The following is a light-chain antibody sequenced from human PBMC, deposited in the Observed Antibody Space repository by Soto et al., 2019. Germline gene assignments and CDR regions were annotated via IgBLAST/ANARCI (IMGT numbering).Light chain of an antibody. V-gene: IGKV3-15*01. J-gene: IGKJ5*01. CDR2: RTS. CDR3: QQYSKWPIT. Sequence: EIVLTQSPGTLSLSPGERATLSCRASQSISSNLARYQQKPGQAPRLLMFRTSSRATGFPARFSGSGSGTEFNLTISSLQSEDFAVYYCQQYSKWPITFGQGTRLEIK. CDR1: QSISSN.